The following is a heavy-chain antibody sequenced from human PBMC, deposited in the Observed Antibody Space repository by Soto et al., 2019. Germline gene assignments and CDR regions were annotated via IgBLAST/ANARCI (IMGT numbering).Heavy chain of an antibody. CDR2: VYWDDDK. V-gene: IGHV2-5*02. CDR3: APSRLLPTFDY. CDR1: GFSLSTDRVA. Sequence: QITLKESGPTLVKPTQTLTLTCTFSGFSLSTDRVAVGWIRQPPGKALEWLTLVYWDDDKRYSPSLKSRLTITTDPSKTPVVLTMTNMDPLDTATYYCAPSRLLPTFDYWGQGTLVTLSS. J-gene: IGHJ4*02.